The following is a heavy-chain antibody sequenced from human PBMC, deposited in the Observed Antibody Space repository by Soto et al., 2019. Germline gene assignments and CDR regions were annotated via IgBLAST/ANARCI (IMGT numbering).Heavy chain of an antibody. D-gene: IGHD6-19*01. CDR2: INPSGGST. CDR1: GYTFTTYY. Sequence: QVQLVESGAEVREPGASVKVSCRASGYTFTTYYIHWVRQAPGQGLEWVGIINPSGGSTSYAQRLQGRVTTTRDTSTSKVYMELSSLTSEDTAVYYCARDRGIAVAAGAIDYWGQGTLVTVSS. CDR3: ARDRGIAVAAGAIDY. V-gene: IGHV1-46*01. J-gene: IGHJ4*02.